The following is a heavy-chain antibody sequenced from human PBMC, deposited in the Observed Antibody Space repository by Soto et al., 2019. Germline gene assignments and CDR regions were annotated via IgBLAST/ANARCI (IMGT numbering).Heavy chain of an antibody. D-gene: IGHD2-21*02. CDR1: GYTFTSYA. V-gene: IGHV1-3*01. Sequence: ASVRVSYKASGYTFTSYAMHWVRQAPGQRLEWMGWINAGNGNTKYSQKFQGRVTITRDTSASTAHMELSSLRSEDTAVYYCARSIVVVTALDYWGQGTLVTVSS. J-gene: IGHJ4*02. CDR3: ARSIVVVTALDY. CDR2: INAGNGNT.